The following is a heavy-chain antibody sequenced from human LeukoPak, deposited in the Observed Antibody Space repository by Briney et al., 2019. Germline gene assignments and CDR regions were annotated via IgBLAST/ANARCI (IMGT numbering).Heavy chain of an antibody. D-gene: IGHD1-26*01. CDR3: WREGRIVDGAFDN. J-gene: IGHJ3*02. CDR2: ISYSGST. CDR1: GGSISGYD. Sequence: PSETLSLTCTVSGGSISGYDWSWIRQPPGKGLEWVGSISYSGSTNYNPSLKSRVTISVDTSKNQFSLKLNSVTAADTAVYYCWREGRIVDGAFDNWGQGTMVTVSS. V-gene: IGHV4-59*01.